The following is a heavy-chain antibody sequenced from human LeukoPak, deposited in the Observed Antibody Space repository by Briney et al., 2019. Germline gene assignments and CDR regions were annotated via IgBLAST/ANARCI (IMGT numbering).Heavy chain of an antibody. J-gene: IGHJ6*03. V-gene: IGHV4-34*01. CDR3: ARGRQDVTMIVVVMTAVSYYLDV. D-gene: IGHD3-22*01. CDR1: GGSFSGYY. CDR2: MNPSGST. Sequence: SETLSLTCAVYGGSFSGYYWTWIRQTPEKGLEWIGEMNPSGSTSYNPSLKNRVTISVDTSKNQFSLKLSSVTAADTAVYYCARGRQDVTMIVVVMTAVSYYLDVWGKGTTVTVS.